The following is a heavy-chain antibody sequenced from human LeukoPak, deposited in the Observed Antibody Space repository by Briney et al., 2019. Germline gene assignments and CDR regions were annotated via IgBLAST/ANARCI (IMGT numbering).Heavy chain of an antibody. J-gene: IGHJ4*02. CDR3: ARGEGGYDY. V-gene: IGHV4-59*01. D-gene: IGHD3-16*01. Sequence: KPSETLSLTCTVSGGSISSYYWSWLRQPPGKGLEWIGYVYYSGSTNYNPSLKSRVTISVDTSKNQFSLKLSSVTAADTAVYYCARGEGGYDYWGQGTLVTVSS. CDR1: GGSISSYY. CDR2: VYYSGST.